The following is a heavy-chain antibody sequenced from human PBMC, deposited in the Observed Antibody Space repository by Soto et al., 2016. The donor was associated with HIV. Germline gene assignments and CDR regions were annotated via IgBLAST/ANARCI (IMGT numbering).Heavy chain of an antibody. V-gene: IGHV3-23*01. D-gene: IGHD2-21*02. CDR2: IDGPTFNR. Sequence: EVQLLESGGRLGSARGGSLRLSCAASGFTFSNYAVHWVRQAPGKGLEWISTIDGPTFNRHYADSVKGRFTIYRDNSKDTLYLQMDSLRAEDTAVYYCTTWLTAHFDYWGQGTRVTVSS. J-gene: IGHJ4*02. CDR1: GFTFSNYA. CDR3: TTWLTAHFDY.